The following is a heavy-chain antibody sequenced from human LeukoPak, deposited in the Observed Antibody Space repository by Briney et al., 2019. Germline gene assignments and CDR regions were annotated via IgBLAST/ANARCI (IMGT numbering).Heavy chain of an antibody. CDR3: AKEEWLGKMNYFDS. Sequence: GGSLRLSCVASGFTFSSYSMNWVRQAPGKGLEWVSAISGSGGSTYYADSVKGRFTISRDNSKNTLFLQMYSLRAEDTAVYYCAKEEWLGKMNYFDSWGQGILVTVSS. CDR2: ISGSGGST. D-gene: IGHD3-3*01. J-gene: IGHJ4*02. CDR1: GFTFSSYS. V-gene: IGHV3-23*01.